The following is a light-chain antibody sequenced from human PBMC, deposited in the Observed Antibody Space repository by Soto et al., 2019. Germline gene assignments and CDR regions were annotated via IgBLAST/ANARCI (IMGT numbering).Light chain of an antibody. Sequence: DIQMTQSPSSLSAYVGDRVTITCRASQTVNIYLNWYQQKPGKAPKLLIYTASSLHSGVSSRFSGSGSGTAFPLTISSLQHDDFATYYCQQSITTPTFGQGTRVEIK. CDR2: TAS. J-gene: IGKJ2*01. CDR3: QQSITTPT. V-gene: IGKV1-39*01. CDR1: QTVNIY.